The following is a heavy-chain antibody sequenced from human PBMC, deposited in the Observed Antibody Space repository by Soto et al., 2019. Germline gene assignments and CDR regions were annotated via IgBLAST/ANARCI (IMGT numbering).Heavy chain of an antibody. CDR1: GFTFSTNT. J-gene: IGHJ4*02. D-gene: IGHD6-19*01. CDR2: IGGSGFST. CDR3: AKGKSSSGWLLDY. V-gene: IGHV3-23*01. Sequence: EVQLLESGGGLVQPGGSLRLSCAASGFTFSTNTMSWVRQAPGKGLEWVAGIGGSGFSTYYADSVKGRFTISRDNSKNTLYLQMNSLRAEDPAVYYCAKGKSSSGWLLDYWGQGTLVTVSS.